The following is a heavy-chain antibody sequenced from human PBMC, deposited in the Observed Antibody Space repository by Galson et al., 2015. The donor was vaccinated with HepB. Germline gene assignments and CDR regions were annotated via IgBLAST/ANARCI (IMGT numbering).Heavy chain of an antibody. Sequence: LRLSCAASGFIFRDYAMSWVRQAPGKGLEWISSINGRGSSTYYADSVKGRFTISKDISSNTLFLQMNSLRVEDTALYYCAKYPPVERYTSIWYADSWGQGTLVTVSS. CDR2: INGRGSST. D-gene: IGHD6-13*01. J-gene: IGHJ4*02. CDR3: AKYPPVERYTSIWYADS. CDR1: GFIFRDYA. V-gene: IGHV3-23*01.